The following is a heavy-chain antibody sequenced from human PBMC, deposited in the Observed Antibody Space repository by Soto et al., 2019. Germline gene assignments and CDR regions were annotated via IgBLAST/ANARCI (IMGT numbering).Heavy chain of an antibody. J-gene: IGHJ4*02. CDR2: IYWDDDK. CDR1: GFSLSTSGVG. Sequence: SGPTLVKPTQTLTLTCTFSGFSLSTSGVGVGWIRQPPGKALEWLALIYWDDDKRYSPSLKSRLTITKDTSKNQMVLTMTNMDPVDTATYYCAHSSYYDFWSGYYGPVDYWGQGTLVTVSS. CDR3: AHSSYYDFWSGYYGPVDY. D-gene: IGHD3-3*01. V-gene: IGHV2-5*02.